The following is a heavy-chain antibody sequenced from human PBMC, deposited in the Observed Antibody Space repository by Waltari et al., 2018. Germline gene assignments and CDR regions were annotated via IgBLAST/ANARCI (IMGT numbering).Heavy chain of an antibody. D-gene: IGHD2-8*01. J-gene: IGHJ6*02. CDR2: IIPISGTA. Sequence: QVQLVQSGAAVQKPGSSVKVSCKASGGTFSRYAISWVRQARGQGLEWMGRIIPISGTANDANKFQGRVTITADESTSTAYMELSSRRSEETAVDYCASPRPPRCMGYHYYYGMDVWGQGTTVTVSS. V-gene: IGHV1-69*18. CDR3: ASPRPPRCMGYHYYYGMDV. CDR1: GGTFSRYA.